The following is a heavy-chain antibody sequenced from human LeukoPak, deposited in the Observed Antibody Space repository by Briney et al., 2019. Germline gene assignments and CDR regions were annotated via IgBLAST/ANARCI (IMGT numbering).Heavy chain of an antibody. D-gene: IGHD2-21*02. V-gene: IGHV3-33*01. CDR2: VWYDGSNK. Sequence: GGSLRLSCAASGFAFSSYGMQWVRQAPGKGLDWVAGVWYDGSNKNYADSVKGRFTISRDNSKNTLFLQMNSLRAEDTAVYYCGRVYCGGNCYSPPLPDYWGQGTLVTVSA. CDR1: GFAFSSYG. J-gene: IGHJ4*02. CDR3: GRVYCGGNCYSPPLPDY.